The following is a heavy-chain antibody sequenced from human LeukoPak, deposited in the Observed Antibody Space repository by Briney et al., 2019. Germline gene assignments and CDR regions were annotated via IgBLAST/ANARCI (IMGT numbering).Heavy chain of an antibody. CDR2: IWYDGSNK. Sequence: GGSLRLSCAASGFTFSSYGIHWVRQAPGKGLEWVAVIWYDGSNKYYADSVKGRFTISRDNSKNTLYLQMDSLRAEDTAVYYCGRGYYGDYGYGMDVWGQGTTVTVSS. CDR3: GRGYYGDYGYGMDV. V-gene: IGHV3-33*01. D-gene: IGHD4-17*01. J-gene: IGHJ6*02. CDR1: GFTFSSYG.